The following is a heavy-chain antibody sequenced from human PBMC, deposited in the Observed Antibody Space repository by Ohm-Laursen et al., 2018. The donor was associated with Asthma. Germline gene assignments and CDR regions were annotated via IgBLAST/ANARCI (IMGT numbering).Heavy chain of an antibody. V-gene: IGHV1-46*01. D-gene: IGHD3-22*01. Sequence: GASVKASCKASGYTFTSYYMHWVRQAPGQGLEWMGIINPSGGSTSYAQKFQGRVTMTRDTSTSTVYMELSSLRSEDTAVYYCARDLNPDYYDSADAFDIWGQGTMVTVSS. J-gene: IGHJ3*02. CDR1: GYTFTSYY. CDR2: INPSGGST. CDR3: ARDLNPDYYDSADAFDI.